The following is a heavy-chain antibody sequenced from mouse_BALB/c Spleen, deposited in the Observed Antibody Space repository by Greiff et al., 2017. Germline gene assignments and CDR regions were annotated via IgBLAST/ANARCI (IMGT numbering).Heavy chain of an antibody. CDR2: IDPANGNT. CDR1: GFNLNDTY. Sequence: VQLQQSGAELVKPGASVKLSCTASGFNLNDTYMHWVKQRPEQGLEWIGRIDPANGNTKYDPKFQGKATITADTPSNTAYLQLSSLTSEDTAVYYCAREYDPAMDYWGQGTAVTGSS. CDR3: AREYDPAMDY. V-gene: IGHV14-3*02. J-gene: IGHJ4*01. D-gene: IGHD2-14*01.